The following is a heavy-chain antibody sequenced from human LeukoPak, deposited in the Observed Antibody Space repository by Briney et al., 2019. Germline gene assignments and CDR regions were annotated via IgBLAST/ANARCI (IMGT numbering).Heavy chain of an antibody. D-gene: IGHD3-22*01. J-gene: IGHJ4*02. CDR1: GGSFSGYY. Sequence: SETLSLTCAVYGGSFSGYYWSWIRQPPGKGLEWIGEINHSGSTNYNPSLKSRVTISVDTSKNQFSLKLSSVTAADTAVYYCARGRMIAYLYYFDYWGQGTLVTVSS. V-gene: IGHV4-34*01. CDR2: INHSGST. CDR3: ARGRMIAYLYYFDY.